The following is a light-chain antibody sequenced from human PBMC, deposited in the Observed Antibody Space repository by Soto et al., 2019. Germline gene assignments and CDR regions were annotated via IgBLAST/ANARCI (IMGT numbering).Light chain of an antibody. Sequence: QSVLTQPPSVTGAPGQRVTISCTGSHSDIGAGYGVHWYQQFPHSAPKLLIYDTTNRPSGVPDRFSGSRSGTSASLAITGLQAEDEADYYCAAWDDNLNNVVFGGGTKLTVL. J-gene: IGLJ2*01. CDR3: AAWDDNLNNVV. V-gene: IGLV1-40*01. CDR1: HSDIGAGYG. CDR2: DTT.